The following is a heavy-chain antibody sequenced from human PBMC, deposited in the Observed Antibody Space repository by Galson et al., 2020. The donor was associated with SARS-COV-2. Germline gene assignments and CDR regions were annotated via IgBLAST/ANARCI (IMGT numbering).Heavy chain of an antibody. CDR2: IYSSGTT. V-gene: IGHV4-59*08. D-gene: IGHD4-4*01. CDR1: GGSISSYY. Sequence: ETSETLSLTCTVSGGSISSYYWSWIRQPPGQGLEWLGYIYSSGTTTYNPSLRSRVTISVDTSTNQFSLKLRSVTAADTALYYCARLGGLQPVYWGQGTLVTVSS. CDR3: ARLGGLQPVY. J-gene: IGHJ4*02.